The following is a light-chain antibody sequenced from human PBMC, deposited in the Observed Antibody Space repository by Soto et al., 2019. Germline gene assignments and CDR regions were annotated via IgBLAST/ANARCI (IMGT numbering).Light chain of an antibody. J-gene: IGLJ1*01. V-gene: IGLV2-14*01. CDR2: DVS. Sequence: QSALTQPASVSGSPGQSITISCAGTSSDVGAYKYVSWYQQHPGNAPKLMIYDVSNRPSGVSNRFSGSKSGNTASLTISGLQAEDEADYYCASYTSSSTLVFRTGTKLTVL. CDR1: SSDVGAYKY. CDR3: ASYTSSSTLV.